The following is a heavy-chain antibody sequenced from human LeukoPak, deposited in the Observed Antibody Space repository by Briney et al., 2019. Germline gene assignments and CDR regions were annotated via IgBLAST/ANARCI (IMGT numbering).Heavy chain of an antibody. CDR3: ARGAYGSGSYGDNWFDP. Sequence: PGGSLRLSCAASGFTFSSYEMNWVRQAPGKGLEWVSYISSSGSTIYYADSVKGRFTISRDNSKNTLYLQMNSLRAEDTAVYYCARGAYGSGSYGDNWFDPWGQGTLVTVSS. V-gene: IGHV3-48*03. J-gene: IGHJ5*02. CDR2: ISSSGSTI. D-gene: IGHD3-10*01. CDR1: GFTFSSYE.